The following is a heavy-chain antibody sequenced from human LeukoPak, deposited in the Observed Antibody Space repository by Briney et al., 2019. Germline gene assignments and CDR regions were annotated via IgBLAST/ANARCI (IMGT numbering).Heavy chain of an antibody. CDR1: GFTFSTYS. Sequence: GGSLRLACVASGFTFSTYSMDWVRQAPGKGLEWVSYSGRSSDTIYYADSVEGRFTISRDNAKNSLYLQMNSLRDEDTAVYYCARDISGYDFGFDYWGQGTLVTVSS. CDR2: SGRSSDTI. D-gene: IGHD5-12*01. CDR3: ARDISGYDFGFDY. J-gene: IGHJ4*02. V-gene: IGHV3-48*02.